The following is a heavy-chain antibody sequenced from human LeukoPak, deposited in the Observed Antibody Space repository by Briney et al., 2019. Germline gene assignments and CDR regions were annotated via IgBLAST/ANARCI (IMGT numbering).Heavy chain of an antibody. Sequence: GGSLRLSCAASGFSVSNYYMSWVRQAPGKGLEWVSVIYSGGNTYYTDSVKGRFTISRDNPKNTVFLQMGSLRGEDTAVYYCARCYYDGSGFYYYFDYWGQGTLVTVSS. CDR3: ARCYYDGSGFYYYFDY. V-gene: IGHV3-53*01. J-gene: IGHJ4*02. D-gene: IGHD3-22*01. CDR1: GFSVSNYY. CDR2: IYSGGNT.